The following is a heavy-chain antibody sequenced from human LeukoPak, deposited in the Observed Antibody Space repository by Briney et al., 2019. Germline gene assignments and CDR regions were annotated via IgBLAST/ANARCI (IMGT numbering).Heavy chain of an antibody. D-gene: IGHD2-8*01. CDR2: VWYDGSKR. CDR1: GYSFSDHG. J-gene: IGHJ5*02. CDR3: ASGPYCTNGVCFGSNWFDP. V-gene: IGHV3-33*07. Sequence: GGSRRLSCVASGYSFSDHGIYWIRQAPGIGLEWVAVVWYDGSKRYYADSVKGRFTISRDNSKNTLYLQMNSLRAEDTAVYYCASGPYCTNGVCFGSNWFDPWGQGTLVTVSS.